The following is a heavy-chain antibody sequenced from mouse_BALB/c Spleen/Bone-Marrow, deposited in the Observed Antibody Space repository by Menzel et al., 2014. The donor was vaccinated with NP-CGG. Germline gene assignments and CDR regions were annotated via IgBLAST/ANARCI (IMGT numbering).Heavy chain of an antibody. J-gene: IGHJ4*01. CDR2: IDPANGNT. Sequence: EVQLQQSGAELVKPGASVKLSCTASGFNIKDTYMHWVKQRPEQGLEWIGRIDPANGNTKYDPKFQGKATITADTSSNTAYLQLSSLTSEDTAVYNCARYGNYCYAMDYWGQGTSVTVSS. CDR1: GFNIKDTY. CDR3: ARYGNYCYAMDY. V-gene: IGHV14-3*02. D-gene: IGHD2-1*01.